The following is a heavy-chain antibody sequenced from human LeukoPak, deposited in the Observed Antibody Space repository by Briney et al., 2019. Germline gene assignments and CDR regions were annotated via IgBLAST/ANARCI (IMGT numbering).Heavy chain of an antibody. D-gene: IGHD1-20*01. V-gene: IGHV1-8*01. CDR3: ARGPRSYNWNYYYYYMDV. Sequence: ASVKVSCKASGYTFTSYDINWVRQATGQGLEWMGWMNPNSGNTGYAQKFQGRVTMTRNTSISTAYMELSSLRSEDTAVYYCARGPRSYNWNYYYYYMDVWGKGTTVTVSS. CDR1: GYTFTSYD. CDR2: MNPNSGNT. J-gene: IGHJ6*03.